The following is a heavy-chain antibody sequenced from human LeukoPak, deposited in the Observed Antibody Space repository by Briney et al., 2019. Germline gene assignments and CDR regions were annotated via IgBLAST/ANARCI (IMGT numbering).Heavy chain of an antibody. CDR1: GYSISSGYY. V-gene: IGHV4-38-2*02. CDR3: AREKSGWPLDY. CDR2: IYHSGST. D-gene: IGHD6-19*01. Sequence: SETLSLTCTVSGYSISSGYYWGWIRQPPGKGLEWIGNIYHSGSTCYNPFLKSRVTISVDTSKNQFSLKLSSVTAADTAVYYCAREKSGWPLDYWGQGTLVTVSS. J-gene: IGHJ4*02.